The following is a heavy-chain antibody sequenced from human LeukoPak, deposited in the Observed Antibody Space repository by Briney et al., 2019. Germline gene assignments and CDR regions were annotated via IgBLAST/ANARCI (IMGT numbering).Heavy chain of an antibody. CDR2: IFYSGST. Sequence: SETLSLTCTVSGGSISSSNYYWGWIRQPPGKGLEWIGSIFYSGSTFYNPSLKSRVTMSVDTSKNQFSLRLSSVTAADTAVYYCARAGSWYVLVSWDYWGQGTLVTVSS. CDR1: GGSISSSNYY. CDR3: ARAGSWYVLVSWDY. J-gene: IGHJ4*02. V-gene: IGHV4-39*01. D-gene: IGHD6-13*01.